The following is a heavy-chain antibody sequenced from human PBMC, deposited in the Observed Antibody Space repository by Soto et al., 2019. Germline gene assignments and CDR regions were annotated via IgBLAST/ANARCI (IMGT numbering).Heavy chain of an antibody. CDR2: ISSTGNTI. Sequence: GXSLRLSCAASGFTLRDYYLSWIRQAPVKGLEWLSYISSTGNTIYYADSVKGRFTISRDNAKNSLYLQMNSLRAEDTAVYYCARDHYTDYYYFDYWGQGTLVTVSS. J-gene: IGHJ4*02. V-gene: IGHV3-11*01. CDR1: GFTLRDYY. D-gene: IGHD3-9*01. CDR3: ARDHYTDYYYFDY.